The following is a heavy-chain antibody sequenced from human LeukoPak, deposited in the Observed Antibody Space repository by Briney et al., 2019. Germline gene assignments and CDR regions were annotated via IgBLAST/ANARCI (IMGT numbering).Heavy chain of an antibody. V-gene: IGHV4-34*01. CDR1: GGSFGGYY. J-gene: IGHJ6*03. CDR3: ASGIGAAADYFYHYMDV. Sequence: SETLSLTCAISGGSFGGYYWSYIRQPPGKGLEWLGEINHSGNTYYNPSLKSRVTISLDTSKNQFSLKLSSVTAADTAVYYCASGIGAAADYFYHYMDVWGKGTTVTVSS. D-gene: IGHD6-13*01. CDR2: INHSGNT.